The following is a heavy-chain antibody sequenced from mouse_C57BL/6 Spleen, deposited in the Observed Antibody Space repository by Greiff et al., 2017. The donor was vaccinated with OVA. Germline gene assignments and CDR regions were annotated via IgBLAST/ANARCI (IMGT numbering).Heavy chain of an antibody. V-gene: IGHV1-76*01. Sequence: VKLKQSGAELVRPGASVKLSCKASGYTFTDYYINWVKQRPGQGLEWIARIYPGSGNTYYNEKFKGKATLTAEKSSSTAYMQLSSLTSEDSAVYFCARSGIYYYGSSLEVAMDYWGQGTSVTVSS. CDR1: GYTFTDYY. D-gene: IGHD1-1*01. CDR3: ARSGIYYYGSSLEVAMDY. CDR2: IYPGSGNT. J-gene: IGHJ4*01.